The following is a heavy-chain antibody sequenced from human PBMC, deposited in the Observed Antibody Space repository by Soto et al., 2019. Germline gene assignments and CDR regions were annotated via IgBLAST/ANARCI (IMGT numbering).Heavy chain of an antibody. V-gene: IGHV3-30-3*01. D-gene: IGHD5-18*01. CDR1: GFTFSSYA. CDR3: ARYLDSYGRFDY. J-gene: IGHJ4*02. Sequence: QVQLVESGGGVVQPGRSLRLSCAASGFTFSSYAMHWVRQAPGKGLEWVAVISYDGSNKYYADSVKGRFTISRDNSKNTLYLQMNSLRAEDTAVYYCARYLDSYGRFDYWGQGTLVTVSS. CDR2: ISYDGSNK.